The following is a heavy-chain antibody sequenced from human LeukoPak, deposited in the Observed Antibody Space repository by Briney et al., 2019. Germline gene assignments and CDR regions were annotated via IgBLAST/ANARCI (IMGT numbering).Heavy chain of an antibody. CDR2: INPDGSEK. V-gene: IGHV3-7*04. CDR1: GFTFSTFW. J-gene: IGHJ4*02. Sequence: RGSLRLSCAASGFTFSTFWMNWVRQAPGKGLEWVANINPDGSEKYYVDSMKGRFTISRDNAKSSLYLQMNSLRAEDTAVYYCARGFSSSFDYWGQGTLVTVSS. CDR3: ARGFSSSFDY. D-gene: IGHD6-13*01.